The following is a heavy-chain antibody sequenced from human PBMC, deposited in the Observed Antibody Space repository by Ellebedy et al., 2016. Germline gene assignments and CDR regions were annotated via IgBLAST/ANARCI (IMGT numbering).Heavy chain of an antibody. V-gene: IGHV1-69*13. CDR1: GGTFSSYA. CDR2: IIPIFGAA. CDR3: ARSDPQGYCSGGSCYFDY. D-gene: IGHD2-15*01. J-gene: IGHJ4*02. Sequence: SVKVSCXASGGTFSSYAISWVQQAPGQGLEWMGGIIPIFGAANYAQKFQGRVTITADESTSTAYMELSSLRSEDTAVYYCARSDPQGYCSGGSCYFDYWGQGTLVTVSS.